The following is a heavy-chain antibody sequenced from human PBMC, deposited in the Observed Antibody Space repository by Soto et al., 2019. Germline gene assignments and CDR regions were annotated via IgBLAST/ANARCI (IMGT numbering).Heavy chain of an antibody. D-gene: IGHD6-13*01. V-gene: IGHV4-34*01. CDR1: GGSFSGYY. CDR2: INHSGST. Sequence: SETLSLTCAVYGGSFSGYYWSWIRQPPGKGLEWIGEINHSGSTNYNPSLKSRVTISVDTSKNQFSLKLSSVTAADTAVYYCATAPGIAAAGTTGNYYYYGMDVWGQGTTVTLSS. CDR3: ATAPGIAAAGTTGNYYYYGMDV. J-gene: IGHJ6*02.